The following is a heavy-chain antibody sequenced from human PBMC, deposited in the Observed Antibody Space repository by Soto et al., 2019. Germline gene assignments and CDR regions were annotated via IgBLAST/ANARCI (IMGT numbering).Heavy chain of an antibody. CDR3: VKEKSVMYSGYEAFDV. CDR1: GFTFNTFY. D-gene: IGHD5-12*01. J-gene: IGHJ3*01. CDR2: ISSRSSSI. V-gene: IGHV3-21*01. Sequence: GGSLRLSCAASGFTFNTFYMHWVRQAPGKGLEWVSSISSRSSSINYADSVKGRFTISRDDAKNSLYLQMNSLRAEDTAVYYCVKEKSVMYSGYEAFDVWGQGTMVTVSS.